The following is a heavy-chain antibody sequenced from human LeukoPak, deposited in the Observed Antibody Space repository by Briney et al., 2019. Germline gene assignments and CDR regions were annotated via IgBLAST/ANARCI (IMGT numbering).Heavy chain of an antibody. CDR1: GGSISSGSYC. CDR2: IYTSGST. V-gene: IGHV4-61*02. J-gene: IGHJ4*02. CDR3: AREYCSGGSCLGSDY. Sequence: PSETLSLTCTVSGGSISSGSYCWSWIRQPAGKGLEWIGRIYTSGSTNYNPSLKSRVTISVDTSKNQFSLKLSSVTAADTAVYYCAREYCSGGSCLGSDYWGQGTLVTVSS. D-gene: IGHD2-15*01.